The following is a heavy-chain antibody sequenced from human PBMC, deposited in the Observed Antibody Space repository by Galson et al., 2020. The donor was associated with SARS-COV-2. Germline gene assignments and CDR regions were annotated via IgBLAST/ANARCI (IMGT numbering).Heavy chain of an antibody. CDR2: IYYSGST. CDR1: GGSISSGDYY. D-gene: IGHD3-10*01. J-gene: IGHJ6*02. Sequence: SETLSLTCTVSGGSISSGDYYWSWIRQPPGKGLEWIGYIYYSGSTYYNPSLKSRVTISVDTSKNQFSLKLSSVTAADTAVYYCARVLLWFGELNPVGGMDVWGQGTTVTVSS. V-gene: IGHV4-30-4*01. CDR3: ARVLLWFGELNPVGGMDV.